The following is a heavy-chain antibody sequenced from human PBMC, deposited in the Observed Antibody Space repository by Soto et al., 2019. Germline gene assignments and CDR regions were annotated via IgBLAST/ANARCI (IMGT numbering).Heavy chain of an antibody. V-gene: IGHV4-61*01. CDR3: ARASLWGSTSCYLGCGMDV. D-gene: IGHD2-2*01. CDR2: IYYSGST. J-gene: IGHJ6*02. CDR1: GGSVISGSYY. Sequence: SEPMAITCTVSGGSVISGSYYGSWIPQPPGKGLEWIGYIYYSGSTNYNPSLKSRVTISVDTSKNQFSLKLSSVTATDTAVYYCARASLWGSTSCYLGCGMDVWGQGNTVTVSS.